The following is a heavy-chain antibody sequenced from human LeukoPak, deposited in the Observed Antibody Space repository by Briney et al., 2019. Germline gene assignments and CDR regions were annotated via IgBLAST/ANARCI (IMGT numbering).Heavy chain of an antibody. J-gene: IGHJ4*02. CDR3: AKLFGSSWYTGIDY. CDR2: ISGSGGST. Sequence: GGSLRLSCAASGFTFRSYAMSWVRQAPGKGLEWVSAISGSGGSTYYADSVKGRFTISRDNSKNTLYLQMNSLRAEDTAVYYCAKLFGSSWYTGIDYWGQGTLVTVSS. D-gene: IGHD6-13*01. CDR1: GFTFRSYA. V-gene: IGHV3-23*01.